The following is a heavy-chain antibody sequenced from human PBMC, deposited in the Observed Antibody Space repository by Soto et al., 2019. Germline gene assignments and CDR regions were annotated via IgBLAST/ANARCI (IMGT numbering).Heavy chain of an antibody. D-gene: IGHD6-6*01. CDR2: ISSSSSTI. CDR1: GFTFSSYS. CDR3: ASAGTDSSSSDNHFDY. Sequence: GGSLRLSCAASGFTFSSYSMNWVRQAPGKGLEWVSYISSSSSTIYYADSVKGRFTISRDNAKNSLYLQMNSLRAEDTAVYYCASAGTDSSSSDNHFDYWGQGTLVTVSS. J-gene: IGHJ4*02. V-gene: IGHV3-48*04.